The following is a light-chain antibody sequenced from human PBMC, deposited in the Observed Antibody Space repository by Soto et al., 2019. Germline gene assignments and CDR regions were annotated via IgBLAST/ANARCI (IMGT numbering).Light chain of an antibody. V-gene: IGKV3-15*01. CDR1: QIVSST. CDR3: QQYIYWPWT. Sequence: EIVMTQSPATLSVSPGERATLSCRASQIVSSTLAWYQQKPGQAPRLLIYGASTRATGIPARFSGSGSGTEFTLTISSLQSEDFAVYYCQQYIYWPWTFGQGTKVDIK. J-gene: IGKJ1*01. CDR2: GAS.